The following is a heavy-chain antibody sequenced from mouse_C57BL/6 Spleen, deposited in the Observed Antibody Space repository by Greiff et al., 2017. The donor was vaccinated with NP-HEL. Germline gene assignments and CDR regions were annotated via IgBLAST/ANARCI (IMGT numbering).Heavy chain of an antibody. CDR1: GYTFTSYW. V-gene: IGHV1-69*01. CDR3: ARGGFDYDGYFDV. Sequence: QVQLQQPGAELVMPGASVKLSCKASGYTFTSYWMHWVKQRPGQGLEWIGEIDPSDSYTNYNQKFKGKSTLTVDKSSSTAYMQLSSLTSADSAVYYCARGGFDYDGYFDVWGTGTTVTVSS. CDR2: IDPSDSYT. J-gene: IGHJ1*03. D-gene: IGHD2-4*01.